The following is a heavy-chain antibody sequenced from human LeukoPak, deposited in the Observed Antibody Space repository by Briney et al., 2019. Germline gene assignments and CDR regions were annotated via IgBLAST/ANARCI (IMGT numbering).Heavy chain of an antibody. V-gene: IGHV3-30*18. CDR1: GFPFSSYG. J-gene: IGHJ4*02. CDR3: AKDRYGGNSDLVY. Sequence: GGSLRLPCAASGFPFSSYGMHWVRQAPGKGLEWLAVISYDGINKYSADSVKGRFTISRDNSKNTLYLQMNSLRAEDTAVYYCAKDRYGGNSDLVYWGQGTMVTVSS. CDR2: ISYDGINK. D-gene: IGHD4-23*01.